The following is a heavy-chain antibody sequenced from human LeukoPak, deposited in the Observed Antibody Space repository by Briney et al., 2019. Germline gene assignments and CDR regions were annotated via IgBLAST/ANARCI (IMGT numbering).Heavy chain of an antibody. CDR1: GFTFSSYA. J-gene: IGHJ3*02. CDR2: ISYDGSHK. V-gene: IGHV3-30*04. CDR3: AREVRDAFDI. Sequence: GGSLRLSCAASGFTFSSYATHWVRQAPGKGLEWVAVISYDGSHKYYADSVKGRFTISRDNSKNTLYLQMNSLRAEDTAVYYCAREVRDAFDIWGQGTMVTVSS.